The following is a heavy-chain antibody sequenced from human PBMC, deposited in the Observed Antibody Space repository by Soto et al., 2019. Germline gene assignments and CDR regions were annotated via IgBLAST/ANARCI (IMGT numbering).Heavy chain of an antibody. CDR1: GYTFTSYY. D-gene: IGHD2-15*01. J-gene: IGHJ6*02. CDR3: ARVAWVGSMDV. Sequence: QVQLVQSGAEVKKPGSSVKVSCKASGYTFTSYYMHWVRQAPVQGLEWMGIINPSGGSTSYAQKFQGRVTMTRDTSTSTVYMELSSLRSEDTAVDYCARVAWVGSMDVWGQGTTVTVSS. CDR2: INPSGGST. V-gene: IGHV1-46*01.